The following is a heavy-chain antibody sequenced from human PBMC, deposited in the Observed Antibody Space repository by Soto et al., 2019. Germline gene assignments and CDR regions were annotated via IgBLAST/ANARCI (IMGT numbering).Heavy chain of an antibody. V-gene: IGHV6-1*01. Sequence: SQTLSLTCAISGDSVSTNSAAWNWIRQSPSRGLEWLGRTYYRSKWYNDYAVSVKSRITINPDTSKNQFSLQLNSVTPEDTAVYYCARDFLARSDVGVPAAFDYYYYGMDVWGQGTTVTVSS. J-gene: IGHJ6*02. CDR3: ARDFLARSDVGVPAAFDYYYYGMDV. CDR1: GDSVSTNSAA. CDR2: TYYRSKWYN. D-gene: IGHD2-2*01.